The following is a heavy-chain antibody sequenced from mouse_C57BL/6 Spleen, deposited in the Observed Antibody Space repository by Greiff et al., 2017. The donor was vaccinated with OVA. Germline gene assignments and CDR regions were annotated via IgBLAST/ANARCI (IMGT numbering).Heavy chain of an antibody. CDR3: ARTMVTTDWYFDV. CDR1: GYSITSDY. D-gene: IGHD2-3*01. V-gene: IGHV3-8*01. J-gene: IGHJ1*03. Sequence: EVKVVESGPGLAKPSQTLSLTCSVTGYSITSDYWNWIRKFPGNKLEYMGYISYSGSTYYNPSLKSRISITRDTSKNQYYLQLNSVTTEDTATYYCARTMVTTDWYFDVWGTGTTVTVSS. CDR2: ISYSGST.